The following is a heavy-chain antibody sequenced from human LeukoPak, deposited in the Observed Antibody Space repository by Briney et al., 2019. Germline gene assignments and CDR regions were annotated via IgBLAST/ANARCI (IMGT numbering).Heavy chain of an antibody. Sequence: PTGGSLRLSCAASGFTFSDYAMTWVRQAPGKGLEWVSGVTGTGGTTYYADSVKGRFTISRDNFKNTLSLQMNSLRAEDTAVYYCAKLEGVYYPHWFDPWGQGTLVTVSS. D-gene: IGHD3-22*01. V-gene: IGHV3-23*01. J-gene: IGHJ5*02. CDR3: AKLEGVYYPHWFDP. CDR1: GFTFSDYA. CDR2: VTGTGGTT.